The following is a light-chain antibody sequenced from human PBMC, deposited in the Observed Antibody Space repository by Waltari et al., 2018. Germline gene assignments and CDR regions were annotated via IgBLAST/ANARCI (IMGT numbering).Light chain of an antibody. Sequence: NQITPSPSPLFASVGNTVPITCQASQGIGNNLNWYQQKPGKGPKFLIYRASSLQSGIPSRFSGSGSGTDFTLTISSLQPEDFATYYCQQGYSYPYSFGQGTKVEIK. V-gene: IGKV1-16*01. CDR1: QGIGNN. CDR2: RAS. J-gene: IGKJ2*03. CDR3: QQGYSYPYS.